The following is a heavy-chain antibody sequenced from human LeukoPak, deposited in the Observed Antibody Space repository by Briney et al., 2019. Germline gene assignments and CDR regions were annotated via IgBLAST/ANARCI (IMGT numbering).Heavy chain of an antibody. CDR1: GFTVSNSA. CDR2: ISDNGGVT. Sequence: GGPLRLSCAASGFTVSNSAMGWVRQTPGKGLEWVTGISDNGGVTNYADSVEGRFTISRGTSKNTLYLQMNSLRAEDTAVYYCAKAWGILDPFDYWGQGTLVTVSS. D-gene: IGHD6-13*01. V-gene: IGHV3-23*01. J-gene: IGHJ4*02. CDR3: AKAWGILDPFDY.